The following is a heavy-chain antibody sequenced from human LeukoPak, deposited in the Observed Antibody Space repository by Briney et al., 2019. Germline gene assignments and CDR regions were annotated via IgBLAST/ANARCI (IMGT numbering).Heavy chain of an antibody. V-gene: IGHV3-30*18. CDR3: ANSPPSRMNWFDP. D-gene: IGHD1-14*01. CDR2: ISYDGSNK. CDR1: GFTFSSYG. Sequence: GGSLRLSCAASGFTFSSYGMHWVRQAPGKGLEWVAVISYDGSNKYYADSVKGRFTISRDNSKNTLYLQMNSLRAEDTAVYYCANSPPSRMNWFDPWGQGTLVTVSS. J-gene: IGHJ5*02.